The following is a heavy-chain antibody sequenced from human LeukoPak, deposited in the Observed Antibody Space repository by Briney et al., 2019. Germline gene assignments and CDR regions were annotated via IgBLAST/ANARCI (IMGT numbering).Heavy chain of an antibody. D-gene: IGHD6-19*01. V-gene: IGHV1-8*03. CDR3: ASDSSGWYDAFDI. J-gene: IGHJ3*02. Sequence: ASVKVSCKASGYTFTSYDINWVRQATGQGLEWMGWMNPNSGNTGYAQKFQGRVTITRNTSISTAYMELSSLRSEDTAVYYCASDSSGWYDAFDIWGQGTMVTVSS. CDR1: GYTFTSYD. CDR2: MNPNSGNT.